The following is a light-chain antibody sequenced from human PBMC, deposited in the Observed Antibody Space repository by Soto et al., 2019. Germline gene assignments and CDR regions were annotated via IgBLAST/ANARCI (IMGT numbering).Light chain of an antibody. CDR3: QQYGSSPRVT. CDR2: GAS. CDR1: QSVSSNY. J-gene: IGKJ4*01. V-gene: IGKV3-20*01. Sequence: EIVLTQSPGTLSLSPGERATLSCRASQSVSSNYIAWYQQKPGQAPRLLIYGASSRATGIPDRFSGSGSGTDFTLTISRLEPGDFAVYYCQQYGSSPRVTFGGGTKVEIK.